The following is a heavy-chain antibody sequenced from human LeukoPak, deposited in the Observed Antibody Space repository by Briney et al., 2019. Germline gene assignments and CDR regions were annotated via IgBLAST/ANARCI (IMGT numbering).Heavy chain of an antibody. V-gene: IGHV4-59*11. Sequence: SETLSLTCTVSGGSISSHFWSWIRQPPGKGLEWIGYIYYSGSTNYNPSLKSRVTISVDTSKNQFSLKLSSVTAADTAVYYCARDSGWVDYWGQGTLVTASS. CDR3: ARDSGWVDY. CDR1: GGSISSHF. D-gene: IGHD6-19*01. J-gene: IGHJ4*02. CDR2: IYYSGST.